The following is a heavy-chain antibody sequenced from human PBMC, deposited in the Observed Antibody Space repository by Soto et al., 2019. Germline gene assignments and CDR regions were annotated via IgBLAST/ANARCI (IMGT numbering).Heavy chain of an antibody. D-gene: IGHD1-26*01. CDR2: IFYSGST. CDR1: GGSINNYY. J-gene: IGHJ4*02. V-gene: IGHV4-59*12. Sequence: SETLSLTCTVSGGSINNYYWSWIRQPPGKGLEWIGYIFYSGSTNYNPSLKSRVTISVDTSKNQFSLKLSSVTAADTGVYYCVRDDFGLGLDYWGLGTLVTVSS. CDR3: VRDDFGLGLDY.